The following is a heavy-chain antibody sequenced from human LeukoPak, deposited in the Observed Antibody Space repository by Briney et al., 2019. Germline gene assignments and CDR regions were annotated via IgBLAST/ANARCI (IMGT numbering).Heavy chain of an antibody. CDR2: IYPRDSDT. D-gene: IGHD4-17*01. J-gene: IGHJ4*02. CDR1: GYNFATHW. CDR3: AGGVYGDYYFDY. V-gene: IGHV5-51*01. Sequence: GESLKISCKGSGYNFATHWIGWVRQMPGKGLEWMGIIYPRDSDTRYSPSFQGQVTISADKSISTAYLQWSSLKAPDTAMYYCAGGVYGDYYFDYWGQGTLVTVSS.